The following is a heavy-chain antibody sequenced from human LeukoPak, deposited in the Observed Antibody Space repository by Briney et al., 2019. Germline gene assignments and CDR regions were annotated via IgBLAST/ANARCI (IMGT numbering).Heavy chain of an antibody. CDR1: GGSFSGYY. CDR3: ARFRANYYYYYGRDV. D-gene: IGHD3-10*01. CDR2: INHSGST. Sequence: SETLSLTCAVYGGSFSGYYWSWLRQPPGKGLEWIGEINHSGSTNYNPSLKSRVTISVDTSKNQFSLKLSSVTAADTTVYYCARFRANYYYYYGRDVWGQGTTVTVSS. J-gene: IGHJ6*02. V-gene: IGHV4-34*01.